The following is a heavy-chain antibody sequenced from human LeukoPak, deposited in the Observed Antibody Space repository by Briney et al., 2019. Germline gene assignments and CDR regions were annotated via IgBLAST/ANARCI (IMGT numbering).Heavy chain of an antibody. V-gene: IGHV1-18*04. CDR3: ARLISGSYDY. D-gene: IGHD1-26*01. CDR1: GYTFTDYY. J-gene: IGHJ4*02. CDR2: ISAYNGNT. Sequence: ASVKVSCKASGYTFTDYYIHWVRQAPGQGLEWMGWISAYNGNTNYAQKLQGRVTMTTDTSTSTAYMELRSLRSDDTAVYYCARLISGSYDYWGQGTLVTVSS.